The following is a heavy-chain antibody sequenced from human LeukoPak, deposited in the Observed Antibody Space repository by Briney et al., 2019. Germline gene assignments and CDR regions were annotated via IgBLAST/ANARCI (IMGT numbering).Heavy chain of an antibody. V-gene: IGHV1-2*02. CDR3: AREDLILVVSAFDL. Sequence: ASVKVSCKASGYTIGDYYLHWVRQAPGQGLEWMGWINPNTGGTNYAQKFRGRVTMTEDTSIRTGYMILSGLTSDDTAEYYWAREDLILVVSAFDLWGQGTLVTVSS. CDR1: GYTIGDYY. CDR2: INPNTGGT. D-gene: IGHD2-21*02. J-gene: IGHJ4*02.